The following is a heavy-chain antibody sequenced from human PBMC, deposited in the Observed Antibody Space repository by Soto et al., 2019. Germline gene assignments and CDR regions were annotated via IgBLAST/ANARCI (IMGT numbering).Heavy chain of an antibody. Sequence: GASVKVSCKASGGTFSSYAISWVRQAPGQGLEWMGGIIPIFGTANYAQKFQGRVTITADESTSTAYMELSSLRSEDTAVYYCARERGIYDILTGYYKDYYYYGMDVWGQGTTVTVSS. CDR1: GGTFSSYA. D-gene: IGHD3-9*01. CDR2: IIPIFGTA. J-gene: IGHJ6*02. V-gene: IGHV1-69*13. CDR3: ARERGIYDILTGYYKDYYYYGMDV.